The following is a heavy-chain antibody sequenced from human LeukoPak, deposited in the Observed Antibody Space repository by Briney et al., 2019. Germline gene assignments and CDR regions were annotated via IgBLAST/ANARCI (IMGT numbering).Heavy chain of an antibody. Sequence: ASVKVSCKASGYTFTGYYMYWVRQAPGQGVEWKGWINPNSGGTNYAQKLQGRVTMTTDTSTSTAYMELRSLRSDDTAVYYCARDRSVAARPDYYYYYMDVWGKGTTVTVSS. J-gene: IGHJ6*03. V-gene: IGHV1-2*02. CDR3: ARDRSVAARPDYYYYYMDV. CDR2: INPNSGGT. D-gene: IGHD6-6*01. CDR1: GYTFTGYY.